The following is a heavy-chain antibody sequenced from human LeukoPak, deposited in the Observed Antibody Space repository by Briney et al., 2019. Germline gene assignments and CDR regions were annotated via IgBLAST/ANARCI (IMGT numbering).Heavy chain of an antibody. CDR2: ISAYNGNT. D-gene: IGHD3-16*01. V-gene: IGHV1-18*01. CDR1: GYTFTSYG. CDR3: ASGGGDYFDY. Sequence: GASVKVSCKASGYTFTSYGISWVRQAPGQGLEWMGWISAYNGNTNYAQKLQGRVTITRDTSASTAYMELSSLRSEDTAVYYCASGGGDYFDYWGQGTLVTVSS. J-gene: IGHJ4*02.